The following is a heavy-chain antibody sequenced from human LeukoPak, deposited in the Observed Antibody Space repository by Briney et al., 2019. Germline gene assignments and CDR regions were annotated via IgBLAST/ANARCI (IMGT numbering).Heavy chain of an antibody. Sequence: TGGSLRLSCAASGFTVSSNYMNWVRQAPGKGLEWVSVIYTGGNTYYADSVKGRFTISRDNSKNTLYLQMNSLRAEDTAVYYCASLRYSSSFGTIDYWGQGTLVTVSS. D-gene: IGHD6-13*01. V-gene: IGHV3-66*01. CDR2: IYTGGNT. CDR3: ASLRYSSSFGTIDY. J-gene: IGHJ4*02. CDR1: GFTVSSNY.